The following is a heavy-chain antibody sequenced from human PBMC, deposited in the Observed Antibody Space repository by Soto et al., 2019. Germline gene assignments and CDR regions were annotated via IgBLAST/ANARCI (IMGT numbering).Heavy chain of an antibody. CDR3: LIDLGLTARPDVMYYYYALDV. J-gene: IGHJ6*02. CDR2: LYYGGN. D-gene: IGHD2-2*01. Sequence: SETLSLTCEVSGVSVSIRSDHWTWIWQPPGQGLEWIGFLYYGGNNYYPSLKSRLTIALDKSKNKISLNLSSVTAADTAVYYCLIDLGLTARPDVMYYYYALDVWGQETTATVP. CDR1: GVSVSIRSDH. V-gene: IGHV4-61*01.